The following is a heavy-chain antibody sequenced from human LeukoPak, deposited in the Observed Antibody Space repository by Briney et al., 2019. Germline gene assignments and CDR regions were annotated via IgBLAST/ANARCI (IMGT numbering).Heavy chain of an antibody. D-gene: IGHD6-19*01. V-gene: IGHV3-23*01. CDR2: ISGSGGST. CDR3: AKVPLSAGGWYEY. Sequence: GGSLRLSCAASGFTFSSYAMSWVRQAPGKGLEWVSAISGSGGSTYYADSVKGRFTISRDNSKNTLYLQTTSLRAEDTAFYYCAKVPLSAGGWYEYWGQGTLVTVS. CDR1: GFTFSSYA. J-gene: IGHJ4*02.